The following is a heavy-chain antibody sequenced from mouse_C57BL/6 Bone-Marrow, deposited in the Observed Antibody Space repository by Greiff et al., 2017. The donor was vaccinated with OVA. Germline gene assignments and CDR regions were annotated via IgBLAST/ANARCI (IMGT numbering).Heavy chain of an antibody. V-gene: IGHV10-3*01. CDR3: VSDWEGWAMDY. CDR1: GFTFNTYA. J-gene: IGHJ4*01. CDR2: IRSKSSNYAT. Sequence: EVQLVESGGGLVQPKGSLKLSCAASGFTFNTYAMHWVRQAPGKGLEWVARIRSKSSNYATYYADSVKDSFTISRDDSQSMLYLQMNNLKTEDTAMYYGVSDWEGWAMDYWGQGTSVTVSS. D-gene: IGHD4-1*01.